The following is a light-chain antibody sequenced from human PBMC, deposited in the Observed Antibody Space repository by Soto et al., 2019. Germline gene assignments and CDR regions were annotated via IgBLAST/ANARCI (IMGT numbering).Light chain of an antibody. CDR2: GAS. J-gene: IGKJ2*02. Sequence: EIVMTQSPATLSVSPGERATLSCRASQSISSNLAWYQQKPGQAPSLLLYGASTRATGIPARFSGSGSGTDFTLTISSLQSEDFAVYYCHQYNNWPPGTFGQWTKLEI. CDR3: HQYNNWPPGT. CDR1: QSISSN. V-gene: IGKV3-15*01.